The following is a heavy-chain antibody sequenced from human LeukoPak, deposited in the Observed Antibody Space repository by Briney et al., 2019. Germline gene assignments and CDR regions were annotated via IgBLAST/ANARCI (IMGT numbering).Heavy chain of an antibody. Sequence: GGSLRLSCTASGFTFDDSGMSWIRQAPGKGLEWVSYISSSSSYTNYADSVKGRFAISRDNAKNSLYLQMNSLRAEDTAVYYCARKHLGYSGYDFVDYWGQGTLVTVSS. D-gene: IGHD5-12*01. J-gene: IGHJ4*02. CDR1: GFTFDDSG. V-gene: IGHV3-11*06. CDR3: ARKHLGYSGYDFVDY. CDR2: ISSSSSYT.